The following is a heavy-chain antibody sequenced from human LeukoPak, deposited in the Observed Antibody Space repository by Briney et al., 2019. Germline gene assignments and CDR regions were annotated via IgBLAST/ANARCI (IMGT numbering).Heavy chain of an antibody. CDR1: GFTFSSYA. V-gene: IGHV3-23*01. J-gene: IGHJ4*02. D-gene: IGHD6-19*01. CDR3: ARAPRGIAVAGVDY. CDR2: MSGSGGVT. Sequence: GGSLRLSCAASGFTFSSYAVSWVRQAPGRGLEWVSAMSGSGGVTFYGDSVKGRFTISRDNSKNTLYLQMNSLRAEDTAVYYCARAPRGIAVAGVDYWGQGTLVTVSS.